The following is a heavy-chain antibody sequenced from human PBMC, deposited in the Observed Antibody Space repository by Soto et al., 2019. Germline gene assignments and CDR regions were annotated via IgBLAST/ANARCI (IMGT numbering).Heavy chain of an antibody. CDR3: VSADGAYDSSGSYSYYFDL. CDR1: GYTFSSYD. CDR2: MNPNSGNT. V-gene: IGHV1-8*01. J-gene: IGHJ4*02. D-gene: IGHD3-22*01. Sequence: QVQLVQSGAEVKKPGASVKVSCKASGYTFSSYDVNWVRQATGQGLEWVGWMNPNSGNTGYAQRFQGRVTMTMSTSIATAYMEMSGLTSEDTAVFYCVSADGAYDSSGSYSYYFDLWGQGTLVTVSS.